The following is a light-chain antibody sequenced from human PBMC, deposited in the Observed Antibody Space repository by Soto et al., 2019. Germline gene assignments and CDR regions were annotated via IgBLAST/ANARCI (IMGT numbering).Light chain of an antibody. CDR3: QQSSTRLFS. J-gene: IGKJ3*01. Sequence: DIQMTQSPSSLSASVGDRVTITCRASQSITGYLNWYQQKPGKAPKLLIYAASYLQSGVPSRFSGSGSGTDFTLTISSLQPEDFATYYCQQSSTRLFSFGPGTKVDIK. CDR1: QSITGY. V-gene: IGKV1-39*01. CDR2: AAS.